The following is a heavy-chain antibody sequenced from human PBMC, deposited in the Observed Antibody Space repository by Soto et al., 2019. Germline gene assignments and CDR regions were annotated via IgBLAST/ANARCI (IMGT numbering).Heavy chain of an antibody. CDR3: AKYGYCSGGSCYRDAMDV. CDR1: GFTLSRYA. Sequence: GGSLRLSCAASGFTLSRYAMSWVRQAPGKGLEWVSAISGSGGNTDYADSVKGRFTISRDNSKNTLYLEMNSLRAEDTAVYYCAKYGYCSGGSCYRDAMDVWGKGTTVTVSS. V-gene: IGHV3-23*01. J-gene: IGHJ6*03. D-gene: IGHD2-15*01. CDR2: ISGSGGNT.